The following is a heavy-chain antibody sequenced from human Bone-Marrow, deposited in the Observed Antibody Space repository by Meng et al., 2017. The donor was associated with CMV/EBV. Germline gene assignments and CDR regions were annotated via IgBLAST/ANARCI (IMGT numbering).Heavy chain of an antibody. D-gene: IGHD4-17*01. CDR2: INPSSGVT. J-gene: IGHJ4*02. V-gene: IGHV1-2*02. CDR3: ARVLFFGDPFDY. CDR1: GYNFIGHH. Sequence: ASVKVSCKASGYNFIGHHIHWVRQAPGQGLEWMGWINPSSGVTKYAQRFQGRVTMTRDTSISTAYMELSSLRSDDTAVYYCARVLFFGDPFDYWGQGTLVTFSS.